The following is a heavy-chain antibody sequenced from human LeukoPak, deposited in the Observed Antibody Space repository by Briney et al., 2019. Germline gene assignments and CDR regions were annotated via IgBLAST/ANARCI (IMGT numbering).Heavy chain of an antibody. D-gene: IGHD6-13*01. V-gene: IGHV3-7*01. CDR3: ARDGFVGAADY. CDR1: EITFSGYW. Sequence: GGSLRLSCAASEITFSGYWMNWVRQAPGKGPEWVANINQDGSEKHYVDSAKGRFTISRDNAKNSLFLQMNSLRVEDTAVFYCARDGFVGAADYWGQGTLVTVSS. J-gene: IGHJ4*02. CDR2: INQDGSEK.